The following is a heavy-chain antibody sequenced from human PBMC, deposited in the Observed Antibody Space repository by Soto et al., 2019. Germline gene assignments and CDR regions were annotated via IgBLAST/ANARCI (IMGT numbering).Heavy chain of an antibody. CDR2: ISGSGGST. CDR1: GFTFSSYA. D-gene: IGHD6-19*01. J-gene: IGHJ4*02. V-gene: IGHV3-23*01. CDR3: AKGYSSGWYDY. Sequence: QSCGSLRLSCAASGFTFSSYAMSWVRQAPGKGLEWVSAISGSGGSTYYADSVKGRFTISRDNSKNTLYLQLNRLRAEDTAVYYCAKGYSSGWYDYWGQGTLGTLSA.